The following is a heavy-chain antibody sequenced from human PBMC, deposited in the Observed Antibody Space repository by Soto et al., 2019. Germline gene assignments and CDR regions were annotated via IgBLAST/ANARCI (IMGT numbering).Heavy chain of an antibody. D-gene: IGHD2-15*01. Sequence: QVQLVQSGAEVKKPGSSVKVSCKASGGTFSSYAISWVRQAPGQGLEWMGGIIPIFGTANYAQKFQGRVTITADESTSTAYMELSSLRSEDTAVYYCSSIYGSGGSCYSTYYYGMDVWGQGTTVTVSS. CDR2: IIPIFGTA. CDR1: GGTFSSYA. V-gene: IGHV1-69*01. J-gene: IGHJ6*02. CDR3: SSIYGSGGSCYSTYYYGMDV.